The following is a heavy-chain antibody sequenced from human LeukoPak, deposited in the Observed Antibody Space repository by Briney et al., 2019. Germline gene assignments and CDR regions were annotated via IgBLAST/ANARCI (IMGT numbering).Heavy chain of an antibody. V-gene: IGHV1-8*01. CDR1: GYTFTSYD. D-gene: IGHD4-11*01. CDR3: ARRSYSNHYYYYYYMDV. Sequence: ASVTVSCKASGYTFTSYDINWVRQATGQGLAWMGWMNPNSGNTGYAQKFQGRVTMTRNTSISTAYMELSSLRSEDTAVYYCARRSYSNHYYYYYYMDVWGKGTTVTVSS. J-gene: IGHJ6*03. CDR2: MNPNSGNT.